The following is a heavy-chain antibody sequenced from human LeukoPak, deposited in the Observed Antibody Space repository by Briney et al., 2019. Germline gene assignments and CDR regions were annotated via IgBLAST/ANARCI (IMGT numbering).Heavy chain of an antibody. Sequence: GGSLRLSCAASGFTFSSSAMNWVRQVPGQGLEWVSGVSRSGGLTYYADSVKGRSTISRDNSNNTLVLQMNSLTVEDTAVYCAKDRLMGIYGASSFDEWGQGVLVTVSS. V-gene: IGHV3-23*01. CDR2: VSRSGGLT. CDR3: AKDRLMGIYGASSFDE. CDR1: GFTFSSSA. J-gene: IGHJ4*02. D-gene: IGHD4/OR15-4a*01.